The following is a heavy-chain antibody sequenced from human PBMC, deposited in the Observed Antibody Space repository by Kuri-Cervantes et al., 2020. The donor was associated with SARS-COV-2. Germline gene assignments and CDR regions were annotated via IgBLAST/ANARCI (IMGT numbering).Heavy chain of an antibody. CDR1: GFTFSSYS. Sequence: GESLKISCAASGFTFSSYSMNWVRQAPGKGLKWVSSISSSSSYIYYADSVKGRFTISRDNAKNSLYLQMNSLRAEDTAVYYCATLDGMDVWGQGTTVTVSS. D-gene: IGHD4-23*01. CDR3: ATLDGMDV. V-gene: IGHV3-21*01. J-gene: IGHJ6*02. CDR2: ISSSSSYI.